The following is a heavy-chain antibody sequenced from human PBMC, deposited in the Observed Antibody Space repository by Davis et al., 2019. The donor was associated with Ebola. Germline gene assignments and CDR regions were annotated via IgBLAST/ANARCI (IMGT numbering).Heavy chain of an antibody. CDR2: INSDGSST. V-gene: IGHV3-74*01. D-gene: IGHD4-17*01. CDR3: AKEALGYGDYGDYFDY. Sequence: GESLKISCAASGFTFSSYWMHWVRQAPGKGLVWVSRINSDGSSTSYADSVKGRFTISRDNAKNSLYLQMNSLRAEDTALYYCAKEALGYGDYGDYFDYWGQGTLVTVSS. J-gene: IGHJ4*02. CDR1: GFTFSSYW.